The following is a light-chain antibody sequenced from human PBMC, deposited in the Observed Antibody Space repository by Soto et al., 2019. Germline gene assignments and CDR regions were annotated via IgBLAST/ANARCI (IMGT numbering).Light chain of an antibody. J-gene: IGKJ4*01. V-gene: IGKV3-11*01. CDR2: DAS. CDR1: QSVSSY. CDR3: VQDAQDPLT. Sequence: EIVLTQSPATLSLSPGERATLSCRASQSVSSYLGWYQQKPGQAPRLLIYDASNRATGIPDRFSGSGSGTDFTLKISRVQAEDVGVYYCVQDAQDPLTFGGGTKVDIK.